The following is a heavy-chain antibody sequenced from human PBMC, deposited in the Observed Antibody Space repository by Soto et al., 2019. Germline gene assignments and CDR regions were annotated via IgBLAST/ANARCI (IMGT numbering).Heavy chain of an antibody. CDR1: GFTFSSYA. D-gene: IGHD6-13*01. CDR3: AKNGRAAAIYNGFDP. V-gene: IGHV3-23*01. CDR2: ISGSGGTT. Sequence: EVQLLESGGGLVQPGGSLRLSCTGSGFTFSSYAMNWVRQAPGKGLECVSTISGSGGTTYYADSVKGRFTISRDNSKNTLYLQTSSLRVEDTAVYYCAKNGRAAAIYNGFDPWGQGTVVTVSS. J-gene: IGHJ5*02.